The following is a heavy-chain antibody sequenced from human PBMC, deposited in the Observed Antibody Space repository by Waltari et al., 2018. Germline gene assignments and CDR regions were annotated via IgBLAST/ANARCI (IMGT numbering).Heavy chain of an antibody. D-gene: IGHD3-9*01. CDR3: ARSTTYYDILTGYYDRMWFDP. CDR1: GGSISSSSYY. V-gene: IGHV4-39*01. J-gene: IGHJ5*02. Sequence: QLQLQESGPGLVKPSETLSLTCTVSGGSISSSSYYWGWIRQPPGKGLEWIGSIYYSGSTYYNPSLKSRVTISVDTSKNQFSLKLSSVTAADTAVYYCARSTTYYDILTGYYDRMWFDPWGQGTLVTVSS. CDR2: IYYSGST.